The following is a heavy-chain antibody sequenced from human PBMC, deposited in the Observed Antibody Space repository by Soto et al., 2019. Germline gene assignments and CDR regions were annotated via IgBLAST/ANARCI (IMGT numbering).Heavy chain of an antibody. CDR2: INSDGSST. D-gene: IGHD2-15*01. V-gene: IGHV3-74*01. J-gene: IGHJ4*02. CDR3: ARDLVVTSRYYFDY. Sequence: EVQLVESGGGLVQPGGSLRLSCAASGFTFSSYWMHWDRQAPGKGLVWVSRINSDGSSTSYADSGKGRFTISRDNAKNMLYLQMNSLRAEDTAVYYCARDLVVTSRYYFDYWGQGTLVTVSS. CDR1: GFTFSSYW.